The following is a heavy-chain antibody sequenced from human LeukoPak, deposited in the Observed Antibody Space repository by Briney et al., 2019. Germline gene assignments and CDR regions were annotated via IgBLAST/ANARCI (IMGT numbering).Heavy chain of an antibody. CDR2: IYYSGST. D-gene: IGHD3-16*02. Sequence: SETLSLTCTVSGGSISSSSYYWGWIRQPPGKGLEWIGSIYYSGSTNYNPSLKSRVTISVDTSKNQFSLKLSSVTAADTAVYYCARESRVWGSYRTFDYWGQGTLVTVSS. V-gene: IGHV4-39*07. J-gene: IGHJ4*02. CDR1: GGSISSSSYY. CDR3: ARESRVWGSYRTFDY.